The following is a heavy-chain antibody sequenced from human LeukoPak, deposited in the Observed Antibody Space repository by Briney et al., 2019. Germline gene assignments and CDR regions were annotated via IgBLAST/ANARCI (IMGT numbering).Heavy chain of an antibody. V-gene: IGHV4-34*01. D-gene: IGHD3-22*01. Sequence: SETLSLTCAVYGGSFSGYYWSWIRQPPGKGLERIGEINHSGSTNYNPSLKSRVTISVDTSKNQFSLKLSSVTAADTAVYYCAIRSPHYYDSSGPRFIDYWGQGTLVTVSS. CDR1: GGSFSGYY. CDR2: INHSGST. CDR3: AIRSPHYYDSSGPRFIDY. J-gene: IGHJ4*02.